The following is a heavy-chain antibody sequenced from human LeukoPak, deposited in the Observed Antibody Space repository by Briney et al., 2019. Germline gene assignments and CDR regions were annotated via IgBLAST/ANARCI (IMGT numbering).Heavy chain of an antibody. J-gene: IGHJ6*02. CDR3: ARDRGYSGNMDV. D-gene: IGHD5-12*01. V-gene: IGHV4-34*01. CDR2: INHSGST. CDR1: GGSFSGYY. Sequence: PSETLSLTCAVYGGSFSGYYWSWIRQPPGKGLEWIGEINHSGSTNYNPSLKSRVTISVDTSKNQFSLKLSSVTAADTAVYYCARDRGYSGNMDVWGQGTTVTVSS.